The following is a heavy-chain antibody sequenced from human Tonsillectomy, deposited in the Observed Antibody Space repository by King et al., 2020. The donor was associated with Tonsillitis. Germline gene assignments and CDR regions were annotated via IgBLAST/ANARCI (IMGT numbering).Heavy chain of an antibody. CDR2: IYTSGST. CDR1: GGSISSYY. V-gene: IGHV4-4*07. D-gene: IGHD2-8*02. CDR3: ARESTVHLGGTRGHWYFDL. J-gene: IGHJ2*01. Sequence: QLQESGPGLVKPSETLSLTCTVSGGSISSYYWSLIRQPAGRGLEWIGRIYTSGSTNYNTYLTSRVIMSVDTSKNQISLKLSSVTAPDTAVYYCARESTVHLGGTRGHWYFDLWGRGNLVGVSS.